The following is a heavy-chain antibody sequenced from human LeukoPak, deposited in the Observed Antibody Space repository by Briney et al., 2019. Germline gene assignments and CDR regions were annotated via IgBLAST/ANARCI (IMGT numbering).Heavy chain of an antibody. D-gene: IGHD6-19*01. CDR2: IYYSGST. Sequence: SETLPLTCTVSGGSISSYYWSWIRQPPGKGLEWIGYIYYSGSTNYNPSLKSRVTISVDTSKNQFSLKLSSVTAADTAVYYCARGSGWYWEGFDPWGQGTLVTVSS. CDR3: ARGSGWYWEGFDP. CDR1: GGSISSYY. J-gene: IGHJ5*02. V-gene: IGHV4-59*01.